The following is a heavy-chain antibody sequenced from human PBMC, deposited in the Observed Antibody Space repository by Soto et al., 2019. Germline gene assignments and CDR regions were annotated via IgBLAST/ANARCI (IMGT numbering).Heavy chain of an antibody. Sequence: QVQLVQSGAEVKKPGSSVKVSCTPSGGTFSSYTISWVRQAPGQGLEWMGRIIPILGIANYAQKFQGRVTITADKSTSTAYMELSSLRSEDTAVYYCPRAGYQLPPQFDDAFDIWGQGTMVTVSS. CDR1: GGTFSSYT. CDR2: IIPILGIA. D-gene: IGHD2-2*01. CDR3: PRAGYQLPPQFDDAFDI. J-gene: IGHJ3*02. V-gene: IGHV1-69*02.